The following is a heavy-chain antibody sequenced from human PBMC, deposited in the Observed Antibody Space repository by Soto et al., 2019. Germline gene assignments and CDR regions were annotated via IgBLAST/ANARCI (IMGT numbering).Heavy chain of an antibody. J-gene: IGHJ4*02. V-gene: IGHV3-30*18. D-gene: IGHD6-6*01. Sequence: PGGSLRLSCAASGFTFSSYGMHWVRQAPGKGLEWVAVISYDGSNKYYADSVKGRFTISRDNSKNTLYLQMNSLRAEDTAGYYCAKDTGFYPQRSLAARSRGSRGYYFDYWGQGTLVTVSS. CDR1: GFTFSSYG. CDR3: AKDTGFYPQRSLAARSRGSRGYYFDY. CDR2: ISYDGSNK.